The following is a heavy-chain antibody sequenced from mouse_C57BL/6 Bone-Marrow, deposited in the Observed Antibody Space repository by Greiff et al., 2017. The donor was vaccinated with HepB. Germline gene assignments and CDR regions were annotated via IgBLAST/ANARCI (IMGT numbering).Heavy chain of an antibody. CDR2: IDPSDSYI. Sequence: VQLQQPGAEFVKPGASVKLSCKASGYTFTSYWMQWVKQRPGQGLEWIGGIDPSDSYINYNQKFKGKATLTVDTSSSTAYMQLSSLTSEDSAVYYCARRASVLSWFAYWGQGTRVTVSA. CDR3: ARRASVLSWFAY. J-gene: IGHJ3*01. CDR1: GYTFTSYW. D-gene: IGHD3-1*01. V-gene: IGHV1-50*01.